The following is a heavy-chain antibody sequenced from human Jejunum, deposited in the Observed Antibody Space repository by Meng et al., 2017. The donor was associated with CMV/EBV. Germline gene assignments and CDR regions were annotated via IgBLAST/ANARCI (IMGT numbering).Heavy chain of an antibody. CDR3: AKAPSGGWNYFFYFDN. CDR1: FNCQEYA. V-gene: IGHV3-9*01. CDR2: ISWNTAST. Sequence: FNCQEYALHWGRQVPGKGLEWVAGISWNTASTGYADSVKGRFTISREDAKNSLYLQMDSLRPEDTALYYCAKAPSGGWNYFFYFDNWGQGTLVTVSS. J-gene: IGHJ4*02. D-gene: IGHD1-7*01.